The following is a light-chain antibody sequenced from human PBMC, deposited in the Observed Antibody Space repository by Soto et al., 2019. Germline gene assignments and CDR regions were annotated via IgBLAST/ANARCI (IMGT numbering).Light chain of an antibody. CDR3: SSYTTSSTRV. CDR1: SSDVGIYNY. J-gene: IGLJ1*01. V-gene: IGLV2-14*01. CDR2: EVT. Sequence: QSALTQPASVSGSPGQSIAISCTGSSSDVGIYNYVSWYQQHPGKVPKLIIYEVTNRPSGVSNRFSGSKSGNTASLTISGLQAVDEADYYCSSYTTSSTRVFGTGTKLTVL.